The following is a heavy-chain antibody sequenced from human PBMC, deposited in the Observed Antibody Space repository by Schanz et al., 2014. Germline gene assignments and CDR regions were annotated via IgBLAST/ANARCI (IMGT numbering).Heavy chain of an antibody. CDR3: ARDYFGSGSHYVFDH. CDR1: GGTFSTYP. V-gene: IGHV1-69*04. CDR2: IIPIHGIV. J-gene: IGHJ4*02. Sequence: QVQLVQSGAEVKKPGSSMKVSCKASGGTFSTYPINWLRQAPGQGLEWMGRIIPIHGIVNYAQRFQDRVRITADKSTSTAYMELSSLRSDDTAVYFCARDYFGSGSHYVFDHWGQGTLXTVSS. D-gene: IGHD3-10*01.